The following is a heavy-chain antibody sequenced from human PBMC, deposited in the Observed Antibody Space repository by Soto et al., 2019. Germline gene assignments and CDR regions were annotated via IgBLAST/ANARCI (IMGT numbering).Heavy chain of an antibody. CDR3: ERVKQYYDTSGREYYFDH. Sequence: SETLSLTCTVSGGTINTYYWGLIRQAPGKGLEWIGYIYYSGSTNYNPSLKRRVTISVDMSKNQFSLKLSSVTAADTGVYYCERVKQYYDTSGREYYFDHWGQGALVTVSS. CDR1: GGTINTYY. J-gene: IGHJ4*02. CDR2: IYYSGST. D-gene: IGHD3-22*01. V-gene: IGHV4-59*01.